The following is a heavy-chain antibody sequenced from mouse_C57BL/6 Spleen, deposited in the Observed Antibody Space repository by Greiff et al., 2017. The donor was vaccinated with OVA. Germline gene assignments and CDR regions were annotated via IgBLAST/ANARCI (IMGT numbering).Heavy chain of an antibody. CDR2: IYPRSGNT. J-gene: IGHJ1*03. Sequence: VKLQESGAELARPGASVKLSCKASGYTFTSYGISWVKQRTGQGLEWIGEIYPRSGNTYYNEKFKGKATLTADKSSSTAYMELRSLTSEDSAVYFCARDYGSSPWYFDVWGTGTTVTVSS. V-gene: IGHV1-81*01. CDR1: GYTFTSYG. CDR3: ARDYGSSPWYFDV. D-gene: IGHD1-1*01.